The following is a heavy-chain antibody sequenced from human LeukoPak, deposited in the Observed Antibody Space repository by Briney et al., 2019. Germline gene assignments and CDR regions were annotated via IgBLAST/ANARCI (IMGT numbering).Heavy chain of an antibody. D-gene: IGHD6-13*01. CDR1: GYRFTSYW. CDR3: ARQAPIAAAGSGRAFDI. Sequence: GESLKISCKGSGYRFTSYWIGWVRQMPGKGLEWMGITYPGDSDTRYSPSFQGQVTISADKSITTAYLQWSSLKASDSAMYYCARQAPIAAAGSGRAFDIWGQGTRVTVSS. V-gene: IGHV5-51*01. J-gene: IGHJ3*02. CDR2: TYPGDSDT.